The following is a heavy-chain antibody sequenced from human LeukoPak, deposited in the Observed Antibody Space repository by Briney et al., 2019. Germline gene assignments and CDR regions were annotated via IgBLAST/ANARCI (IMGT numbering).Heavy chain of an antibody. J-gene: IGHJ3*02. CDR2: VSTYNGNT. CDR3: ARENDAFDI. Sequence: ASVKVSCKASGYTFTGYGISWVRQAPGQGLEWMGWVSTYNGNTNYAQKFQGRVTMTTDTSTNTAYMELRSLRSDDTAVYYCARENDAFDIWGQGTMVTVSS. V-gene: IGHV1-18*01. CDR1: GYTFTGYG.